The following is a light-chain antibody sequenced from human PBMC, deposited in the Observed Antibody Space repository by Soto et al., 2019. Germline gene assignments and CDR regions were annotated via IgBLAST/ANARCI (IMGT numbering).Light chain of an antibody. J-gene: IGLJ1*01. CDR2: DVS. V-gene: IGLV2-14*01. CDR3: SSYTSSSTRV. Sequence: QSALTQPASVSGSPGQWITISCTGSNSDVGGYNYVSWYQQHPGKAPKLMIYDVSNRPSGVSNRFSGSKSGNTASLTISGLQAEDEADYYCSSYTSSSTRVFGTGTKVTVL. CDR1: NSDVGGYNY.